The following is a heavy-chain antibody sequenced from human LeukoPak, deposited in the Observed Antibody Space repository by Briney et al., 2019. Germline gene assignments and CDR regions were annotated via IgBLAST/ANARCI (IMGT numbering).Heavy chain of an antibody. V-gene: IGHV3-48*03. CDR2: ISSSGSTI. Sequence: PGGTLRLSCAASGFTFSSYEMNWVRQAPGKGLEGVSYISSSGSTIYYADSVKGRFTISRDNAKNSLYLQMNSLRAEDTAVYYCARGRQRRDFWSLGYFDYWGQGTLVTVSS. J-gene: IGHJ4*02. CDR1: GFTFSSYE. D-gene: IGHD3-3*01. CDR3: ARGRQRRDFWSLGYFDY.